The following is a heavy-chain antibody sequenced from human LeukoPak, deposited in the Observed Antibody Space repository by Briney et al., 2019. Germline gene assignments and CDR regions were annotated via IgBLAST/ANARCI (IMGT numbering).Heavy chain of an antibody. CDR2: INHSGST. CDR3: ARRYYGDYPPDY. V-gene: IGHV4-34*01. CDR1: GGSFSGYY. Sequence: SETLSLTCAVYGGSFSGYYWSWIRQPPGKGLEWIGEINHSGSTNYNPSLKSRVTISVDTSKNQFSLKLSSVTAADTAVYYCARRYYGDYPPDYWGQGTLVTVSS. D-gene: IGHD4-17*01. J-gene: IGHJ4*02.